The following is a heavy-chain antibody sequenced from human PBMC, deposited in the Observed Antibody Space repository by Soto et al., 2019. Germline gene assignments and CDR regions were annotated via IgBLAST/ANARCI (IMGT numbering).Heavy chain of an antibody. V-gene: IGHV3-23*01. CDR2: ISGSGGST. CDR1: GFTFSSYA. J-gene: IGHJ4*02. D-gene: IGHD3-10*01. Sequence: GGSLRLSCAASGFTFSSYAMSWVRQAPGKGLEWVSAISGSGGSTYYADSVKGRFTISRDNSKNTLYLQMNSLRAEDTAVYYCAKDSGMTPIYPHYFDSWGQGTLVTVSS. CDR3: AKDSGMTPIYPHYFDS.